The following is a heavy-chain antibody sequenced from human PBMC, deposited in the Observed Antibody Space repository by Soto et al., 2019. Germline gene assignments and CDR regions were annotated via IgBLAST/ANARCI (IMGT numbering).Heavy chain of an antibody. CDR1: GVSISSYY. D-gene: IGHD5-12*01. Sequence: SETLSLTCGGSGVSISSYYWSWIRQPPGKGLEWIGYNYYSGTTNYNPSLKSRVTISVDTSKNQFSLRLTSVTAADTAVYYCVREAYIGYGHAIDHWGQGILVTVSS. V-gene: IGHV4-59*01. J-gene: IGHJ4*02. CDR2: NYYSGTT. CDR3: VREAYIGYGHAIDH.